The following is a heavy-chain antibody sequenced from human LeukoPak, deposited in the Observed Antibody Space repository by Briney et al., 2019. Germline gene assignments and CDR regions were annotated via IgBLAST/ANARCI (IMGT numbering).Heavy chain of an antibody. V-gene: IGHV3-30-3*01. CDR2: ISYDGSNK. J-gene: IGHJ4*02. CDR3: ARDPGSYYFDY. CDR1: GVTFSRYA. D-gene: IGHD1-1*01. Sequence: GGSLRLSCAASGVTFSRYAMHWVRQAPGKGVEWGADISYDGSNKYYADSVKGRFTISRDNSKNTLYLQMNSLRAEDTAVYYCARDPGSYYFDYWGQGTLVTVSS.